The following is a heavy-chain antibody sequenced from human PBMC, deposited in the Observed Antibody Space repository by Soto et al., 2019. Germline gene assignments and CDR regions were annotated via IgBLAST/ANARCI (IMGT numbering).Heavy chain of an antibody. Sequence: GGSLRLSCAASGFTFSSFAMSWVRQAPGKGLECVSIISGSGLTTYYAASVKGRFTISRDTSKHTVYLQMNNLRAEDTAVYFCARSTTVVPDWFDPWGQATLVTVSS. CDR1: GFTFSSFA. V-gene: IGHV3-23*01. CDR2: ISGSGLTT. J-gene: IGHJ5*02. CDR3: ARSTTVVPDWFDP. D-gene: IGHD4-17*01.